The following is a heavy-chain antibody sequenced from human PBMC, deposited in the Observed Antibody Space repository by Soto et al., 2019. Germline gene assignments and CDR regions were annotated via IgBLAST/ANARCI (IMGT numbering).Heavy chain of an antibody. CDR3: ARERSYYYDSSGYPVNAFDI. Sequence: ASVKVSCKASGYTFTGYYMHWVRQAPGQGLEWMGWINPNSGGTNYAQKFQGWVTMTRDTSISTAYMELSRLRSDDTAVYYCARERSYYYDSSGYPVNAFDIWGQGTMVTV. CDR2: INPNSGGT. CDR1: GYTFTGYY. J-gene: IGHJ3*02. V-gene: IGHV1-2*04. D-gene: IGHD3-22*01.